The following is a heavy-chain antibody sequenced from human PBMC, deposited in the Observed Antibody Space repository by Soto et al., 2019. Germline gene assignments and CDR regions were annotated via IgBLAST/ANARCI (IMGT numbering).Heavy chain of an antibody. CDR2: IFYSGGT. CDR1: GGPITTTGFS. J-gene: IGHJ4*02. CDR3: GSSGWYIATGY. D-gene: IGHD6-19*01. Sequence: PSETLSLTCTVSGGPITTTGFSWDWIRQPPGKGLEWIGSIFYSGGTYYNPSLKSRVTISVDTSKNQFFLNLSFVSAPDTAVYYCGSSGWYIATGYWGQGALVTVSS. V-gene: IGHV4-39*01.